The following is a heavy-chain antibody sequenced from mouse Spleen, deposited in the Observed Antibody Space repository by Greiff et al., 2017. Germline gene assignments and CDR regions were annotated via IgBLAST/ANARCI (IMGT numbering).Heavy chain of an antibody. D-gene: IGHD2-14*01. CDR2: INPSSGYT. CDR3: ARRRRYDGYFDV. Sequence: VQLQESGAELARPGASVKMSCKASGYTFTSYTMHWVKQRPGQGLEWIGYINPSSGYTNYNQKFKDKATLTADKSSSTAYMQLSSLTSEDSAVYYCARRRRYDGYFDVWGAGTTVTVSS. J-gene: IGHJ1*01. V-gene: IGHV1-4*01. CDR1: GYTFTSYT.